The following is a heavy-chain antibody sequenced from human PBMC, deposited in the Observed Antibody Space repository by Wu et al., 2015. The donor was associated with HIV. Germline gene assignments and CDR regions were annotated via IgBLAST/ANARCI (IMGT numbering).Heavy chain of an antibody. V-gene: IGHV1-46*01. CDR2: ITPSDGAT. J-gene: IGHJ3*02. Sequence: QVQLVQSGAEVKKIGASVRLSCKASGYTFSIYYIHWVRQAPGQGLEWLGRITPSDGATIYAQRFQGRLSVTRDTSTSTVFMDLNGLSFEDSAVYYCARDQGGAADDAFDIVGPRDTGQRLF. CDR3: ARDQGGAADDAFDI. D-gene: IGHD6-13*01. CDR1: GYTFSIYY.